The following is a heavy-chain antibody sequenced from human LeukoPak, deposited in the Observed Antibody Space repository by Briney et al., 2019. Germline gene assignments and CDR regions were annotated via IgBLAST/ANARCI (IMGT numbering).Heavy chain of an antibody. J-gene: IGHJ5*02. V-gene: IGHV4-34*01. CDR1: GGSFSGYY. CDR3: AGGVRAARRKCWFDP. Sequence: PSETLSLTCAVYGGSFSGYYWSWIRQPPGKGLEWIGEINHSGSTNYNPSLKSRVTISVETAKNQFSLKLSSVTAADTAVYYCAGGVRAARRKCWFDPWGQGTLVTVSS. D-gene: IGHD6-6*01. CDR2: INHSGST.